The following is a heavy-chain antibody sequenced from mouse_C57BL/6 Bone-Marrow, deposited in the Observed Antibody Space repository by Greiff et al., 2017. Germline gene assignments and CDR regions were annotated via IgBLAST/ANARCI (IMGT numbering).Heavy chain of an antibody. CDR1: GYTFTSYW. J-gene: IGHJ3*01. Sequence: QVQLQQPGAELVKPGASVKLSCKASGYTFTSYWMQWVKQRPGQGLEWIGEIDPSDSYTNYNQKFKGKATLTLDTSSSTAYMQLSSLTSEDSAVYYCAREGYDGSSWFAYWGQGTLVTVSA. D-gene: IGHD1-1*01. V-gene: IGHV1-50*01. CDR3: AREGYDGSSWFAY. CDR2: IDPSDSYT.